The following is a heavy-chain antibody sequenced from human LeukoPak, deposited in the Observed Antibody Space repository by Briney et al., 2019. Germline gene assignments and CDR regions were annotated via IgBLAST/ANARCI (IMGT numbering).Heavy chain of an antibody. J-gene: IGHJ4*02. D-gene: IGHD6-19*01. CDR1: GGSISSSSYY. V-gene: IGHV4-39*01. CDR2: IYYSGST. CDR3: ARRDPGIAVAGFDH. Sequence: PSKTLSLTCTVSGGSISSSSYYWGWIRQPPGKGLEWIGSIYYSGSTYYNPSLKSRVTISVDTSKNQFSLKLSSVTAADTAVYYCARRDPGIAVAGFDHWGQGTLVTVSS.